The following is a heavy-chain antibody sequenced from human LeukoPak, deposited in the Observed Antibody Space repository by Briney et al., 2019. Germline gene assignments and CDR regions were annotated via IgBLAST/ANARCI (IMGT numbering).Heavy chain of an antibody. J-gene: IGHJ6*03. CDR3: AKFEGALLGNYYMDV. CDR1: GFPFSDFA. CDR2: ISGGGDNT. V-gene: IGHV3-23*01. Sequence: GGSLRLSCAVSGFPFSDFAMSWVRQAPGKGLEWVSTISGGGDNTYFADSVKGRFTISRDNSKNTLFLQMVSLRAEDSAVYYCAKFEGALLGNYYMDVWGKGTTVTVSS.